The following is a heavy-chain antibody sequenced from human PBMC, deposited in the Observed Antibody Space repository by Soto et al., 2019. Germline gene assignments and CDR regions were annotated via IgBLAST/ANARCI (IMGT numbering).Heavy chain of an antibody. CDR2: IDRDGSGT. Sequence: GGSLRLSCTAAGFTFTTYWMHWVRQAPWEGLVWVSRIDRDGSGTRYADSVKGRFTISRDNAKSTLYLQMHDVRAEDTAVYYCARDRYSGNPTGKYGGRGILVTVSS. D-gene: IGHD3-16*02. CDR1: GFTFTTYW. J-gene: IGHJ4*02. V-gene: IGHV3-74*01. CDR3: ARDRYSGNPTGKY.